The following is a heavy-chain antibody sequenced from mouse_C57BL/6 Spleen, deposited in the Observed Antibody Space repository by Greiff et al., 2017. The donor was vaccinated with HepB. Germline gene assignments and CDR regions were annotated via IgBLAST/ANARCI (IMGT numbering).Heavy chain of an antibody. CDR2: INPNYGTT. D-gene: IGHD1-1*01. CDR3: ARGYYGSSYGFAY. J-gene: IGHJ3*01. CDR1: GYSFTDYN. V-gene: IGHV1-39*01. Sequence: LVESGPELVKPGASVKISCKASGYSFTDYNMNWVKQSNGKSLEWIGVINPNYGTTSYNQKFKGKATLTVDQSSSTAYMQLNSLTSEDSAVYYCARGYYGSSYGFAYWGQGTLVTVSA.